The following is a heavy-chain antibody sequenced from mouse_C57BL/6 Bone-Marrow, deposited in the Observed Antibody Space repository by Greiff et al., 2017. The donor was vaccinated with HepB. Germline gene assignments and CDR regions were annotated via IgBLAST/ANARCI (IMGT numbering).Heavy chain of an antibody. V-gene: IGHV1-64*01. D-gene: IGHD2-2*01. CDR1: GYTFTSYW. Sequence: VQLQQPGAELVKPGASVKLSCKASGYTFTSYWMHWVKQRPGQGLEWIGMIHPNSGSTNYNEKFKSKSTLTVDKSSSTAYMQLSSLTSEDSAVYYCAREVYYGYSYYAMDYWGQGTSVTVSS. J-gene: IGHJ4*01. CDR2: IHPNSGST. CDR3: AREVYYGYSYYAMDY.